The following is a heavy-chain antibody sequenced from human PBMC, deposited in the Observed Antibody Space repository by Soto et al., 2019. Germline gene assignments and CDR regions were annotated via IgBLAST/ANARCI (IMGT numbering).Heavy chain of an antibody. CDR2: IYYSGST. CDR1: GGSISSYY. V-gene: IGHV4-59*01. CDR3: ARDTNYDSSGYQYNWFDP. J-gene: IGHJ5*02. Sequence: SETLSLTCTVSGGSISSYYWSWIRQPPGKGLEWIGYIYYSGSTNYNPSLKSRVTISVDTSKNQFSLKLSSVTAADTAVYYCARDTNYDSSGYQYNWFDPWGQGTLVTVSS. D-gene: IGHD3-22*01.